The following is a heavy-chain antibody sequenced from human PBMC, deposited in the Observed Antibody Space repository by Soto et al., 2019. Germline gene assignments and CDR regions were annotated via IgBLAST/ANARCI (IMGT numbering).Heavy chain of an antibody. CDR3: ARGSSIAGLYYGMDV. D-gene: IGHD6-6*01. Sequence: QVQLQESGPGLVKPSQTLSLTCTVSGGSISSGGYYWTWIRQHPGKGLEWIGYNYYSGITYYNPSLTSRLTISLDTSKNQFSLKLSSVTAADTAVYYCARGSSIAGLYYGMDVWGQGTTVTVSS. CDR2: NYYSGIT. V-gene: IGHV4-31*03. CDR1: GGSISSGGYY. J-gene: IGHJ6*02.